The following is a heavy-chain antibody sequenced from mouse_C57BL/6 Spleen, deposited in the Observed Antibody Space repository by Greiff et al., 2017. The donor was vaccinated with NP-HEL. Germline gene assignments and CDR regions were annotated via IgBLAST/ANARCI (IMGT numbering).Heavy chain of an antibody. CDR1: GYTFTSYW. V-gene: IGHV1-64*01. J-gene: IGHJ4*01. CDR3: ARWDGSSDAMDY. D-gene: IGHD1-1*01. Sequence: QVQLQQPGAELVKPGASVKLSCKASGYTFTSYWMHWVKQRPGQGLEWIGMIHPNSGSTNYNEKFKSKATLTVDNSSSKAYMQLSSLTSEDSAVYYCARWDGSSDAMDYWGQGTSVTVSS. CDR2: IHPNSGST.